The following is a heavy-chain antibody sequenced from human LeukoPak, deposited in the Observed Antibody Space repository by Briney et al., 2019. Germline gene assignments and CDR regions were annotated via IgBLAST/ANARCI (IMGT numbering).Heavy chain of an antibody. Sequence: PSETLSLTCTVSGASISSYYWSWIRQPPGEGLEWIGYIFYRGSTNYNPSLKSRVTISVDTSKNQFSLKLSSVTAADTAVYYCARARSRVIAAAQWGQGTLVTVSS. J-gene: IGHJ4*02. CDR2: IFYRGST. V-gene: IGHV4-59*01. D-gene: IGHD6-13*01. CDR3: ARARSRVIAAAQ. CDR1: GASISSYY.